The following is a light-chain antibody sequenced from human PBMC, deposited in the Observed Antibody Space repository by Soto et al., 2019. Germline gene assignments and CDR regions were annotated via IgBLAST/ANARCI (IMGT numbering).Light chain of an antibody. CDR3: SSYTSSSTYV. J-gene: IGLJ1*01. V-gene: IGLV2-14*01. CDR2: EVS. Sequence: QSVLTQPASVSGSPGQSITISCTGTSSDVGGYKYVSWNQQHPGKATKLMIYEVSNRPSGVSNRFSGSKSGNTASLTISGLQAEDEADYYCSSYTSSSTYVFGTGTKVTGL. CDR1: SSDVGGYKY.